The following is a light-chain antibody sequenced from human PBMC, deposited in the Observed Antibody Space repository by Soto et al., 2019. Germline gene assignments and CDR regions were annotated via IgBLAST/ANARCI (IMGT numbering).Light chain of an antibody. CDR3: QQYNNWPPPYT. Sequence: EIVMTQSPATLSVSPGERATLSCRASQSVSSNLAWYQQKPGQAPRLLIYGASTRATGIPARFSGSGYGTEFTLTINNLQSEDFAVYYCQQYNNWPPPYTFGQGTKLEIK. CDR2: GAS. V-gene: IGKV3-15*01. J-gene: IGKJ2*01. CDR1: QSVSSN.